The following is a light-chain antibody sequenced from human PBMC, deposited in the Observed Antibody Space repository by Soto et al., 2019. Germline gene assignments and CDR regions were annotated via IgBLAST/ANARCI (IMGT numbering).Light chain of an antibody. V-gene: IGKV1-5*01. Sequence: DIQMTQSPSTLSASVGDRVTITCRASQSVRHFLAWYQQEPGKAPKVVIYDVSNLESGVPSRFSGSGSGTEFTLTISSLQPDDFATYYCQQYDDYWTFGPGTKVEVK. CDR3: QQYDDYWT. J-gene: IGKJ1*01. CDR2: DVS. CDR1: QSVRHF.